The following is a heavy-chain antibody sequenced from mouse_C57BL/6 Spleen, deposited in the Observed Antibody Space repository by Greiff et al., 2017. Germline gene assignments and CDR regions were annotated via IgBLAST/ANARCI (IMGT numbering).Heavy chain of an antibody. CDR3: TAYYSNYAFDY. D-gene: IGHD2-5*01. CDR2: IRLKSDNYAT. V-gene: IGHV6-3*01. J-gene: IGHJ2*01. Sequence: EVNLVESGGGLVQPGGSMKLSCVASGFTFSNYWMNWVRQSPEKGLEWVAQIRLKSDNYATHYAESVKGRFTISRDDSKSSVYLQMNNLRAEDTGIYYCTAYYSNYAFDYWGQGTTLTVSS. CDR1: GFTFSNYW.